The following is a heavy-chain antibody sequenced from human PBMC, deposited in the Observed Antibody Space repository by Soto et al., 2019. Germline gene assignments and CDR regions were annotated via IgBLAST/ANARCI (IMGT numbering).Heavy chain of an antibody. CDR2: ISWNSGSI. CDR1: GFTFDDYA. Sequence: GGSLRLSCAASGFTFDDYAMHWVRQAPGKGLEWVSGISWNSGSIGYADSVKGRFTISRDNAKNSLYLQMNSLRAEDTALYYCAKGKESSGGRKEYAFDIWGQGTMVTVSS. J-gene: IGHJ3*02. CDR3: AKGKESSGGRKEYAFDI. V-gene: IGHV3-9*01. D-gene: IGHD2-15*01.